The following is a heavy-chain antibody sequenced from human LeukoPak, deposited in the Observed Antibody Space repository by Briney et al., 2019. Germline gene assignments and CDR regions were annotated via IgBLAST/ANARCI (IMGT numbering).Heavy chain of an antibody. CDR2: IGNNGGGI. D-gene: IGHD7-27*01. CDR1: GFTFSTYT. J-gene: IGHJ4*02. Sequence: GGSLRLSCAASGFTFSTYTMYWIRHPPGKRLEWVSIIGNNGGGIHYADSVRGRFTISRDNSKNALYLQMNSLRVEDTAVYYCAIDPNWGTHSWGQGVLVTVSS. CDR3: AIDPNWGTHS. V-gene: IGHV3-23*01.